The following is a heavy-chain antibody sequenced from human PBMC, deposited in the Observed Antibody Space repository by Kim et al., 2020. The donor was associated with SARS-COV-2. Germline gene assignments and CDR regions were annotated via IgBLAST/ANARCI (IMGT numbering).Heavy chain of an antibody. V-gene: IGHV1-24*01. CDR1: GYTLTELS. CDR3: ATAGGFGYSSGWPLTAFDI. Sequence: ASVKVSCKVSGYTLTELSMHWVRQAPGKGLEWMGGFDPEDGETIYAQKFQGRVTMTEDTSTDTAYMELSSLRSEDTAVYYCATAGGFGYSSGWPLTAFDIWGQGTMVTVSS. D-gene: IGHD6-19*01. J-gene: IGHJ3*02. CDR2: FDPEDGET.